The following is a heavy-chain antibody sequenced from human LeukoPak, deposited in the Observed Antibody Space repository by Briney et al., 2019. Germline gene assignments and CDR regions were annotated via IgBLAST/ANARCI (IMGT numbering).Heavy chain of an antibody. Sequence: PGGSLRLSCAASGFTFSSYSMNWVRQAPGKGLEWVSXISSSSSYIYYADSVKGRFTISRDNAKNSLYLQMNSLRAEDTAVYYCARDPGIAVAGTGYYYYMDVWGKGTTVTVSS. J-gene: IGHJ6*03. CDR3: ARDPGIAVAGTGYYYYMDV. D-gene: IGHD6-19*01. V-gene: IGHV3-21*01. CDR2: ISSSSSYI. CDR1: GFTFSSYS.